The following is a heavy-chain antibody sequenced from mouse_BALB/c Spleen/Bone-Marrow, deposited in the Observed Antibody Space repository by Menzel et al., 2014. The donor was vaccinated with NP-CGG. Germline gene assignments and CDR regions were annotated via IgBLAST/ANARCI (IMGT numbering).Heavy chain of an antibody. Sequence: LVESGGELMKPGASVKISCKATGYTFSSYWIEWVKQRPGHGLEWIGEILPGSGSTNYNEKFKGKATFTADTSSNTAYMQLSSLTSEDSAAYYCARPLYDGYYPWGQGTTLTVSS. V-gene: IGHV1-9*01. D-gene: IGHD2-3*01. J-gene: IGHJ2*01. CDR2: ILPGSGST. CDR3: ARPLYDGYYP. CDR1: GYTFSSYW.